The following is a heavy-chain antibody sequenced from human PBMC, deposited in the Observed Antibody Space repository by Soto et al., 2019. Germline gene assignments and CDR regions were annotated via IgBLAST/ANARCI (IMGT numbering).Heavy chain of an antibody. Sequence: EVQLLESGGGLVQPGGSLRLSCAASGFTFGNYALSWVRQAPGKGLEWVSAITSGGITHYADSVKGRFTISRDNSKNTVYLQLNSLSAEDTASYYCARETPLWENQLISLDFWGQGTLVTVSS. J-gene: IGHJ4*02. CDR2: ITSGGIT. CDR3: ARETPLWENQLISLDF. V-gene: IGHV3-23*01. CDR1: GFTFGNYA. D-gene: IGHD2-2*01.